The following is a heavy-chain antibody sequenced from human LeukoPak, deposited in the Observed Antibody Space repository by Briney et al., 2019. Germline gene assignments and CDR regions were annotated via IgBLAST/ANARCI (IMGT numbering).Heavy chain of an antibody. J-gene: IGHJ4*02. CDR3: ATGGIVGAQRRHAPVDY. Sequence: SETLSLTCTVSGGSISSSSYYWSWIRQPPGKGLEWIGEINHSGSTNYNPSLKSRVTISVDTSKNQFSLKLSSVTAADTAVYYCATGGIVGAQRRHAPVDYWGQGTLVTVSS. CDR1: GGSISSSSYY. V-gene: IGHV4-39*07. CDR2: INHSGST. D-gene: IGHD1-26*01.